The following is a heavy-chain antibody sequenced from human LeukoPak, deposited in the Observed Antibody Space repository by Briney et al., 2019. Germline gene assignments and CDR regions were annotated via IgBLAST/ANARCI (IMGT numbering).Heavy chain of an antibody. D-gene: IGHD2-15*01. CDR1: GFTFSSYA. J-gene: IGHJ6*02. CDR3: AKDRRYCSGGSCYSGYYYVMDV. Sequence: GGSLRLSCAAPGFTFSSYAMSWVRQAPGKGLEWVSTISGSGGSTYYADSVKGRFTISRDNSKNTLYLQMNSLRAEDTAVYYCAKDRRYCSGGSCYSGYYYVMDVWGQGTTVTVSS. V-gene: IGHV3-23*01. CDR2: ISGSGGST.